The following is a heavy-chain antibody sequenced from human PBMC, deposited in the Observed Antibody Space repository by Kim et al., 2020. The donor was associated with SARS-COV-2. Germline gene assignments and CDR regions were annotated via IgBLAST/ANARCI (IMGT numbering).Heavy chain of an antibody. D-gene: IGHD1-20*01. CDR3: TRITGTTLAFGNAFDV. CDR2: IRSRLNSFAT. CDR1: GFTFSDSP. V-gene: IGHV3-73*01. J-gene: IGHJ3*01. Sequence: GGSLRLSCVASGFTFSDSPMHWVRQASGKGLEWVCRIRSRLNSFATGYAASGKGRFTISRDDSKNTAYLHMNSLKIEDTSIYYCTRITGTTLAFGNAFDVWGQGTMVTVSS.